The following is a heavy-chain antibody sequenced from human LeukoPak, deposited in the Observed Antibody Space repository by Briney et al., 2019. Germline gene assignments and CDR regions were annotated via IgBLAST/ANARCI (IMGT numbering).Heavy chain of an antibody. CDR3: AKARSGWGGFDAFDI. D-gene: IGHD6-19*01. CDR1: GFTSDDYA. V-gene: IGHV3-9*02. Sequence: GRSLRLSCAASGFTSDDYAMHWVRQAPGKGLEWVSGISWNSGSIGYADSVKGRFTISRDNAKNSLYLQMNSLRAEDTALYYCAKARSGWGGFDAFDIWGQGTMVTVSS. J-gene: IGHJ3*02. CDR2: ISWNSGSI.